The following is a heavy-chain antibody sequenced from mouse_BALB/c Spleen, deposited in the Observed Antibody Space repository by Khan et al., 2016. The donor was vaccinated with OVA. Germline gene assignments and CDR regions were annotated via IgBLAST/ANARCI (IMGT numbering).Heavy chain of an antibody. CDR3: ANLTPDYFSMNY. CDR1: GFSLTSYG. V-gene: IGHV2-3*01. J-gene: IGHJ4*01. Sequence: QVQLKESGPGLVAPSQSLSITCSISGFSLTSYGVNWVRQPPGKGLEWLGVIWGDGSTNYHSTLKSRLIITKDNSKRQVFLTLNSLQTDDTATYYWANLTPDYFSMNYGGQGTSVTVPS. CDR2: IWGDGST.